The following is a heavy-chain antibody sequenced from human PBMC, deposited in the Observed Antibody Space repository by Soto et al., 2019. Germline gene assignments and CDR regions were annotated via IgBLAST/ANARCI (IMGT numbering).Heavy chain of an antibody. CDR3: ARDFTDSSGPTLGMGV. J-gene: IGHJ6*02. V-gene: IGHV4-31*03. D-gene: IGHD6-19*01. CDR1: GGSISSGGYY. Sequence: PSATLSLTCTVSGGSISSGGYYWSWIRQHPGKGLEWIGYIYYSGSTYYNPSLKSRVTISVDTSKNQFSLKLSSVTAADAAVYYCARDFTDSSGPTLGMGVWGQGTTVTVSS. CDR2: IYYSGST.